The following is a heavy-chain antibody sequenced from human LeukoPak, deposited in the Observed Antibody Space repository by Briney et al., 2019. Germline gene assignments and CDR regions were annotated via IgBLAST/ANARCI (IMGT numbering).Heavy chain of an antibody. CDR1: GASVSGSPYY. Sequence: PSETLSLTCTVSGASVSGSPYYWGLIRQPPGKGLEWIGSIYSSGSTYYNASLQSRVTISVDTSKNQFSLKRSSVTAADTAVYYCARSSSGWLMAFDPWGQGTLVTVSS. CDR3: ARSSSGWLMAFDP. D-gene: IGHD6-19*01. V-gene: IGHV4-39*07. J-gene: IGHJ5*02. CDR2: IYSSGST.